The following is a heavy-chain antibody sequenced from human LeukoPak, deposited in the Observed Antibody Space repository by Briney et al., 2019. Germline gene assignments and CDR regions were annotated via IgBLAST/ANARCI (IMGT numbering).Heavy chain of an antibody. D-gene: IGHD2-15*01. Sequence: GGSLRLSCAASGFTVSSNYMSWVRQAPGKGLEWVSVIYSGGSTYYADSVKGRFTISRDNSKNTLYLQMNSLRAEDTAVYYCARAWWWLALDYWGQGTLVTVSS. CDR1: GFTVSSNY. V-gene: IGHV3-66*01. CDR2: IYSGGST. J-gene: IGHJ4*02. CDR3: ARAWWWLALDY.